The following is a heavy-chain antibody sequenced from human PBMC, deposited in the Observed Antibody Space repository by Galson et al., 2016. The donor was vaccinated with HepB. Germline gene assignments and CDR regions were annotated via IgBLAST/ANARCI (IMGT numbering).Heavy chain of an antibody. J-gene: IGHJ6*02. CDR3: AKDRRYYDSSGYFWEGYYYDGMDV. CDR2: ISYDGSDK. CDR1: GFTFSSYG. V-gene: IGHV3-30*18. D-gene: IGHD3-22*01. Sequence: SLRLSCAASGFTFSSYGMHWVRQAPGKGLEWVAVISYDGSDKYYADSVKGRFTISRDNSKNTLYLQMNSLRPEDTAVYYCAKDRRYYDSSGYFWEGYYYDGMDVWGQWTTVTVSS.